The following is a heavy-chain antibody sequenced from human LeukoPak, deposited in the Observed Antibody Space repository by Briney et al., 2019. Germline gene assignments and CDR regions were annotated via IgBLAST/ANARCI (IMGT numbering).Heavy chain of an antibody. CDR1: GYTFTSYD. CDR2: MNPNSGNT. CDR3: ARISYYDILTGYYDFDY. V-gene: IGHV1-8*01. Sequence: ASVKVSCKASGYTFTSYDINWVRQATGQGLEWMGWMNPNSGNTGYAQKFQGRVTMTRNTSISTAYMELSSLRSEDTAVYYCARISYYDILTGYYDFDYWGQGTLVTVSS. J-gene: IGHJ4*02. D-gene: IGHD3-9*01.